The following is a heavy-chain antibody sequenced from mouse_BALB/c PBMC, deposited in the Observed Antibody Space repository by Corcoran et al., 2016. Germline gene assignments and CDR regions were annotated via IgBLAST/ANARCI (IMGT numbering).Heavy chain of an antibody. CDR1: GYTFTSYV. Sequence: EVQLQQSGPELVKPGASVKMSCKASGYTFTSYVMHWVKQKPGQGLEWIGYINPYNDGTKYNEKVKGKATLTSDKSSSTAYMELSSLTSEDSAVYYCARTGTFDYWGQGTTLTVSS. CDR2: INPYNDGT. J-gene: IGHJ2*01. V-gene: IGHV1S136*01. CDR3: ARTGTFDY. D-gene: IGHD4-1*01.